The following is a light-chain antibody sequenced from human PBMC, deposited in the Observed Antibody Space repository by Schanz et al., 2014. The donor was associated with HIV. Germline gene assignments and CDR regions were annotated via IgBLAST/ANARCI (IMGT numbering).Light chain of an antibody. CDR2: AAS. Sequence: DIQMTQSPSSVSASVGDRVTITCRASQAIAGWLAWYQQKPGKAPKLLIYAASSLQGGVPSRFSGSGSGTDFTLTISSLQPDDFATYYCQQYDSSAWTFGLGTKVETK. CDR3: QQYDSSAWT. CDR1: QAIAGW. V-gene: IGKV1-12*01. J-gene: IGKJ1*01.